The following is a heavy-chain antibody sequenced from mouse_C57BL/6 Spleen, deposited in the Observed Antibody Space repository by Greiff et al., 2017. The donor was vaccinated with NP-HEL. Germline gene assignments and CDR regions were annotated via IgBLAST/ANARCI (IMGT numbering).Heavy chain of an antibody. CDR3: AIFYDGYYDYAMDY. D-gene: IGHD2-3*01. Sequence: DVQLVESGGGLVKPGGSLKLSCAASGFTFSSYAMSWVRQTPEKRLEWVATISDGGSYTYYPDNVKGRFTISRDNAKNNLYLQMSHLKSEDTAMYYCAIFYDGYYDYAMDYWGQGTSVTVSS. V-gene: IGHV5-4*01. CDR2: ISDGGSYT. CDR1: GFTFSSYA. J-gene: IGHJ4*01.